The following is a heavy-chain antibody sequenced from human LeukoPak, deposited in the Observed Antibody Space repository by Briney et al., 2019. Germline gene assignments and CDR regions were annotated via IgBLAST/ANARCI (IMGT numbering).Heavy chain of an antibody. CDR1: GYRFTSYW. J-gene: IGHJ4*02. D-gene: IGHD6-13*01. CDR3: TTLYSSSWKTFDY. CDR2: IFLGDSDT. V-gene: IGHV5-51*01. Sequence: GESLKISFKGSGYRFTSYWIGWVRQMPGKGLEGMAIIFLGDSDTRYSPSFQGQVTISADKSISTAYLQWSSLKASDTAMYYCTTLYSSSWKTFDYWGQGTLVTVSS.